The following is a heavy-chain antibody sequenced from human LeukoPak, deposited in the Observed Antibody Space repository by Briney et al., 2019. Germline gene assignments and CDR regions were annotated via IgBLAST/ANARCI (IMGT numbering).Heavy chain of an antibody. J-gene: IGHJ4*02. CDR1: GFTFDDYA. CDR2: ISWNSGSI. Sequence: GRSLRLPCAASGFTFDDYAMHWVRQAPGKGLEWVSGISWNSGSIGYADSVKGRFTISRDNAKNSLYLQMNSLRAEDTALYYCAKGGRPRTFDYWGQGTLVTVSS. D-gene: IGHD1-14*01. V-gene: IGHV3-9*01. CDR3: AKGGRPRTFDY.